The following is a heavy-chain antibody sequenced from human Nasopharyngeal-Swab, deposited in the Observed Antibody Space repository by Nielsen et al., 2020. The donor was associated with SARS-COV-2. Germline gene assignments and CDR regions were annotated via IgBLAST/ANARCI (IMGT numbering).Heavy chain of an antibody. D-gene: IGHD3-3*01. Sequence: WIRQPPGKGLEWVSYISSSSSTIYYADSVKGRFTISRDNAKNSLYLQMNSLRDEDTAVYYCARDQLTYDLWRGINWFDPWGQGTLVTVSS. CDR3: ARDQLTYDLWRGINWFDP. V-gene: IGHV3-48*02. CDR2: ISSSSSTI. J-gene: IGHJ5*02.